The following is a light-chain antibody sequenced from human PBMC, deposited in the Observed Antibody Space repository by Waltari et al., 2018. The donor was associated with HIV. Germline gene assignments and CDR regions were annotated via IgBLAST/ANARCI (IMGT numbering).Light chain of an antibody. V-gene: IGLV2-14*01. J-gene: IGLJ2*01. CDR1: SSDIGGYNY. CDR2: EVR. CDR3: SSYTSSSTGI. Sequence: QSALTQPASVSGSPGQSITISCTGTSSDIGGYNYVSWYQPHPAKDPKLLIYEVRTRTAWVSNRFSGSKSGNTASLTISGLQAEDEADYYCSSYTSSSTGIFGGGTKLAVL.